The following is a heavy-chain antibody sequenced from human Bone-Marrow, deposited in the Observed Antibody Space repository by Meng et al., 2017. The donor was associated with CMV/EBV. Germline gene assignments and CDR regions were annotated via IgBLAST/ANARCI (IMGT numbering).Heavy chain of an antibody. D-gene: IGHD3-3*01. V-gene: IGHV4-61*01. CDR1: GGSVSSGSYY. J-gene: IGHJ6*02. CDR3: ARGRLDVWSGYHNYHNGMDV. Sequence: SETLSLTCTVSGGSVSSGSYYWSWIRQPPGKGLEWIGYIYYSGSTNYNPSLKSRVTLSVDTSKTQFTLKLSSVTAADTAVYSCARGRLDVWSGYHNYHNGMDVWGQGTTVTVSS. CDR2: IYYSGST.